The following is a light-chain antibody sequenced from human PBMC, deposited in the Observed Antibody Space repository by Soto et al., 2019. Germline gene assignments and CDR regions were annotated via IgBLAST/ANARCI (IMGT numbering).Light chain of an antibody. V-gene: IGKV3-20*01. CDR2: GAS. J-gene: IGKJ5*01. Sequence: EIVLTQSPGTLSLSPGEGATLSCRASQSVSSSFLAWYQQQRGQPPRLLIYGASSRATGIPDRFSGSGSGTDFTLTLSRVEPEDFAVYYCHHFRAFGQGTRLEIK. CDR1: QSVSSSF. CDR3: HHFRA.